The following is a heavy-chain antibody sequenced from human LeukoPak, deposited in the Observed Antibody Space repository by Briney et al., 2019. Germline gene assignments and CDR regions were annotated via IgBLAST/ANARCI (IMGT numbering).Heavy chain of an antibody. CDR2: IDGSSSSK. CDR3: LRGDRRDF. Sequence: GGSLRLSCAASGFNFNTETMNWVRQAPGKGLEWLSSIDGSSSSKFYAHSVRGRFIISRDNARKSLYLQMNSVTAEDTAVYFCLRGDRRDFWGQGTLLVVSS. V-gene: IGHV3-21*01. CDR1: GFNFNTET. J-gene: IGHJ4*02. D-gene: IGHD2-21*02.